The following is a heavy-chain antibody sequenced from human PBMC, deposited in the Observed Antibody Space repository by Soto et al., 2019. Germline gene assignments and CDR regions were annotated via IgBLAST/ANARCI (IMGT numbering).Heavy chain of an antibody. J-gene: IGHJ4*02. V-gene: IGHV3-30*18. CDR1: GFTFSSYG. D-gene: IGHD6-19*01. CDR2: ISYDGSNK. Sequence: QVQLVESGGGVVQPGRSLRLSCAASGFTFSSYGMHWVRQAPGKGLEWVAVISYDGSNKYYADSVKGRFTISRDNSKNTLYLQMNSLRAEDTAVYYCAKVGEDSSGWDFDYWGQGTLVTVSS. CDR3: AKVGEDSSGWDFDY.